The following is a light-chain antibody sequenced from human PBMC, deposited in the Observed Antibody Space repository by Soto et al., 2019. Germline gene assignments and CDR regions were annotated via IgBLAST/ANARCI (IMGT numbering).Light chain of an antibody. Sequence: DIQMTQSPSSLSASLGDRVTITCRASQSINNYLNWYQQEEGKAPKLLIYAATSLQSGVPSRFSGSGSGTEFTITISSLQPGVFATSYCQQSYNSPDTFGLGAKLEIK. CDR1: QSINNY. V-gene: IGKV1-39*01. CDR3: QQSYNSPDT. J-gene: IGKJ2*01. CDR2: AAT.